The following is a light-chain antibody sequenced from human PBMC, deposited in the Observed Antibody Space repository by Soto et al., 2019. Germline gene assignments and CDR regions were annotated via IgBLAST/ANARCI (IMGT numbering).Light chain of an antibody. V-gene: IGLV1-44*01. Sequence: QSVLTQPPSAAGTPGRRVTISCSGISSNIGSNTVNWYQQLPGTAPKLVLYGNNQRPSGVPDLFSGCKSGTSGSLAITWLQSEEEAGYCCAAWDDSLNGVVFGEGTKLPVL. CDR2: GNN. CDR1: SSNIGSNT. J-gene: IGLJ2*01. CDR3: AAWDDSLNGVV.